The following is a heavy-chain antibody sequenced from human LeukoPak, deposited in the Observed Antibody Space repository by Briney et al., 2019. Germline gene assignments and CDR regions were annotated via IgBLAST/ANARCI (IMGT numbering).Heavy chain of an antibody. V-gene: IGHV4-34*01. CDR1: VGSFSGYY. CDR2: INHSGST. J-gene: IGHJ6*03. Sequence: SETLSLTCAVYVGSFSGYYWSWLRQPPGKGLEWIGEINHSGSTNYNSSLKSRVTISVDTSKNQFSLRLSSVTAADTAVYYCARGYYGSGSHCCHMDVWGKETTITVS. D-gene: IGHD3-10*01. CDR3: ARGYYGSGSHCCHMDV.